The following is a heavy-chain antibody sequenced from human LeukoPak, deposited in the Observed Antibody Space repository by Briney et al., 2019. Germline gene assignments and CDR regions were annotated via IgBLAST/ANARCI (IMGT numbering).Heavy chain of an antibody. V-gene: IGHV3-23*01. CDR2: ISGSGGST. Sequence: PGGSLRLSCTASGFTFSNYALNWVRQAPGKGLEWVSAISGSGGSTYYADSVKGRFTISRDNSKNTLYLQMNSLRAEDTAVYYCAKALRYSDYWGQGTLVTVSS. CDR3: AKALRYSDY. J-gene: IGHJ4*02. CDR1: GFTFSNYA. D-gene: IGHD3-9*01.